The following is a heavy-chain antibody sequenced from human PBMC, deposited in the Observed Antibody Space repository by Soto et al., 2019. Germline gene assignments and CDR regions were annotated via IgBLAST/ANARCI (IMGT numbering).Heavy chain of an antibody. CDR2: IIPMFGSP. V-gene: IGHV1-69*06. CDR3: ARGGFVAGLYNALDA. D-gene: IGHD6-19*01. CDR1: GGTLSTNA. J-gene: IGHJ6*02. Sequence: QVQLVQSGAEVKKAGSSVKVSCKTSGGTLSTNAISWVRQAPGQGLEWMGAIIPMFGSPKYAQKFQGRVTITADKPTSTIYMEMISLTSADTAVYYGARGGFVAGLYNALDAWGQGTTVAVSS.